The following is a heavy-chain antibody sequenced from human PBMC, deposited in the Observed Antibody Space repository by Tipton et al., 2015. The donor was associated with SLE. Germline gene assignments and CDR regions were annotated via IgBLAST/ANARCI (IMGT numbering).Heavy chain of an antibody. CDR3: ARPNSGYDPDAFDI. Sequence: GLVKPSETLSLSCDVSGFSISSGYYWGWIRQPPGKGLEWIGSIFYDGSSYYNPSLKSRVTISVHTSKNQFSLKLSSVTAADTAVYYCARPNSGYDPDAFDIWGQGTMVTVSS. CDR2: IFYDGSS. V-gene: IGHV4-38-2*01. J-gene: IGHJ3*02. D-gene: IGHD5-12*01. CDR1: GFSISSGYY.